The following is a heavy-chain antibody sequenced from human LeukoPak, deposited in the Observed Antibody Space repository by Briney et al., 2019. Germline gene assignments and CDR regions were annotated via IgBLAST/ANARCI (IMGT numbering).Heavy chain of an antibody. V-gene: IGHV3-21*01. CDR3: ARDRWEDEYGDYAY. CDR2: ISSSSSYI. CDR1: GFTFSSYS. Sequence: GGSLKLSCAVSGFTFSSYSMNWVRQAPWKGLEWVSSISSSSSYIYSADSVKGRLTISRDNAKSSLYLQMNSLRVEDTAVYYCARDRWEDEYGDYAYWGQGTLVTVSS. J-gene: IGHJ4*02. D-gene: IGHD4-17*01.